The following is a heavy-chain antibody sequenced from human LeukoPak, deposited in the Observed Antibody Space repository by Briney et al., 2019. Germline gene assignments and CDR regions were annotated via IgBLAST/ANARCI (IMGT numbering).Heavy chain of an antibody. CDR3: ASQLGYCSGGSCLNAFDI. D-gene: IGHD2-15*01. CDR2: IYHTGST. CDR1: GASISTYY. V-gene: IGHV4-59*12. J-gene: IGHJ3*02. Sequence: SETLSLTCTVSGASISTYYWSWIRQPPGKGLEWIGYIYHTGSTNYNPSLKSRVTIPVDTSKNQFSLKLSSVTAADTAVYYCASQLGYCSGGSCLNAFDIWGQGTMVTVSS.